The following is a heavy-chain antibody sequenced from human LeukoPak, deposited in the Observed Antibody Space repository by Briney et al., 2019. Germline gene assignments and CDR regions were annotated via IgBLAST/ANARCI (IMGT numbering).Heavy chain of an antibody. V-gene: IGHV4-30-4*08. CDR1: GGSISSGDYY. Sequence: SQTLSLTCTVSGGSISSGDYYWSWIRQPPGKGLEWIGYIYYSGSTYYNPSLKSRVTISVDTSKNQFSLKLSSVTAADTAVYYCAREGYYDSSGYYPLWDYWGQGTLVTVSS. CDR2: IYYSGST. J-gene: IGHJ4*02. CDR3: AREGYYDSSGYYPLWDY. D-gene: IGHD3-22*01.